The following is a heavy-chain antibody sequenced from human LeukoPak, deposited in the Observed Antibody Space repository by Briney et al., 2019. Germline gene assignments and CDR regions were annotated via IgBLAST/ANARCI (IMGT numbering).Heavy chain of an antibody. CDR2: INPSGGST. J-gene: IGHJ4*02. CDR1: GYTFTSYY. Sequence: ASVKVSYKASGYTFTSYYMHWVRQAPGQGLEWMGIINPSGGSTGYAQKFQGRVTMTRDTSTSTVYMELSSLRSEDTAVYYCAREQWLVVDYWGQGTLVTVSS. V-gene: IGHV1-46*01. D-gene: IGHD6-19*01. CDR3: AREQWLVVDY.